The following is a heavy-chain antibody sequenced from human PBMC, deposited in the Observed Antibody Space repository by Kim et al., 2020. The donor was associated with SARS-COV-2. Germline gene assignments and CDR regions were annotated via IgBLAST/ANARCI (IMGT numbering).Heavy chain of an antibody. V-gene: IGHV4-39*01. D-gene: IGHD3-9*01. J-gene: IGHJ5*02. CDR1: GGSISSSSYY. Sequence: SETLSLTCTVSGGSISSSSYYWGWIRQPPGKGLEWIGSIYYSGSTYYNPSLKSRVTISVDTSKNQFSLKLSSVTAADTAVYYCARRPVYYDILTGSRNWFDPWGQGTLVTVSS. CDR3: ARRPVYYDILTGSRNWFDP. CDR2: IYYSGST.